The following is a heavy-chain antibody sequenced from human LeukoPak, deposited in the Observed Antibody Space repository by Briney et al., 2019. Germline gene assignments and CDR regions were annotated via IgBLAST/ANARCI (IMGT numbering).Heavy chain of an antibody. CDR2: MFYRGST. Sequence: SETLSLTCTVSGASVSSGSYSWNWIRQPPGKGLEWIGYMFYRGSTNYNPSLKSRVTISVDSSKNQFSLKLSPVTAADTAVYYCARDLSDYYGSGSYRPIDAFDIWGQGTMVTVSS. V-gene: IGHV4-61*01. J-gene: IGHJ3*02. D-gene: IGHD3-10*01. CDR3: ARDLSDYYGSGSYRPIDAFDI. CDR1: GASVSSGSYS.